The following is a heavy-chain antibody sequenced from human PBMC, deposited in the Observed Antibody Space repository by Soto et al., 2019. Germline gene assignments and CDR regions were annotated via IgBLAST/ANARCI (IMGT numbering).Heavy chain of an antibody. J-gene: IGHJ4*02. CDR3: ARVQYYYGSGSYSPYYYFDY. V-gene: IGHV2-26*01. CDR2: ILSTDEK. D-gene: IGHD3-10*01. CDR1: GFSLSNARVG. Sequence: KESGPVLVKPTEALTLTCTVSGFSLSNARVGVSWIRQPPGKALEWLAHILSTDEKSYSTSLKSRLTISKDTSKSQVVLTMTNMDPVDTATYYCARVQYYYGSGSYSPYYYFDYWGQGTLVTVSS.